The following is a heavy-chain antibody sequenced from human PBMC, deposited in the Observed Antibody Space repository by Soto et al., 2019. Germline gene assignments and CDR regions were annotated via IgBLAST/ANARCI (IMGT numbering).Heavy chain of an antibody. V-gene: IGHV4-34*01. J-gene: IGHJ4*02. CDR2: INHSGST. CDR3: ARGLSVYGSGTDFDY. CDR1: GGSFSGYY. Sequence: QVQLQQWGAGLLKPSETLSLTCAVYGGSFSGYYWSWIRQPPGKGLEWIGEINHSGSTNYNPSLKSRVTISVDTSKNQFSLKLSSVTAADTAVYYCARGLSVYGSGTDFDYWGQGTLVTVSS. D-gene: IGHD3-10*01.